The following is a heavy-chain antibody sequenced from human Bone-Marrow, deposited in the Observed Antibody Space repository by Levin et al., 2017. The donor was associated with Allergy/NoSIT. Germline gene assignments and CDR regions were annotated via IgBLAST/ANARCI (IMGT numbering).Heavy chain of an antibody. CDR2: ISWNSGSI. CDR1: GFTFDDYA. Sequence: GGSLRLSCAASGFTFDDYAMHWVRQAPGKGLEWVSGISWNSGSIGYADSVKGRFTISRDNAKNSLYLQMNSLRAEDTALYYCAKDRSPQVRGGTAVYYYDGMDVWGQGTTVTVSS. D-gene: IGHD3-10*01. CDR3: AKDRSPQVRGGTAVYYYDGMDV. J-gene: IGHJ6*02. V-gene: IGHV3-9*01.